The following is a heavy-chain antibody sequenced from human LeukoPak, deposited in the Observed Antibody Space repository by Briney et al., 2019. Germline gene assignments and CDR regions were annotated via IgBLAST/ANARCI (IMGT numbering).Heavy chain of an antibody. CDR3: ARGRYGDPQDY. J-gene: IGHJ4*02. Sequence: SETLSLTCAVYGGSFSGYYWSWIRQPPGKGLEWIGEINHSGSTNYNPSLKSRVTISVDTSKNQFSLKLSSVTAADTAVYYCARGRYGDPQDYWGQGTLVTVSS. CDR2: INHSGST. D-gene: IGHD4-17*01. CDR1: GGSFSGYY. V-gene: IGHV4-34*01.